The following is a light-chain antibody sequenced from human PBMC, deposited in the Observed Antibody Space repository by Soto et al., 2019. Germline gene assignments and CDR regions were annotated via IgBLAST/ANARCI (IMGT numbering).Light chain of an antibody. CDR1: SSDVGGYNY. CDR3: SSYTTSSTVV. J-gene: IGLJ2*01. V-gene: IGLV2-14*01. CDR2: DVS. Sequence: QPVLTQPASVSGSPGQSITISCTGTSSDVGGYNYVSWYQRHPGKAPKLMIYDVSNRPSGISSRFSGSKSGNTASLTISGLQAEDEADYYCSSYTTSSTVVFGGGTKLTVL.